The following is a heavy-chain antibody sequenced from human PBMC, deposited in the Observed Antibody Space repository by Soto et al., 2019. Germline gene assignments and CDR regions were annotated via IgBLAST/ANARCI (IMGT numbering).Heavy chain of an antibody. CDR2: ISGSGGST. Sequence: GGSLRLSCAASGFTFSSYAMSWVRQAPGKGLEWVSAISGSGGSTYYADSVKGRFTISRDNSKNTLYLQMNSLRAEDTAVYYCAKDPLYDSSGYFAFDIWGQGTMVTVSS. CDR3: AKDPLYDSSGYFAFDI. V-gene: IGHV3-23*01. CDR1: GFTFSSYA. J-gene: IGHJ3*02. D-gene: IGHD3-22*01.